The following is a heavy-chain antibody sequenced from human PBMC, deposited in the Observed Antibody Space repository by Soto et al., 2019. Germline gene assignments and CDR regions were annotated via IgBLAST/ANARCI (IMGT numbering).Heavy chain of an antibody. CDR1: GFTFSNAW. Sequence: EVQLVESGGGLVKPGGSLRLSCAASGFTFSNAWMSWVRQAPGKGLEWVGRIKSKTDGGTTDYAAPVKGRFTISRDDSKNTLYLQMNSPKTEDTAVYYCTTASSDYGDYVPAFDIWGQGTMVTVSS. CDR3: TTASSDYGDYVPAFDI. V-gene: IGHV3-15*01. J-gene: IGHJ3*02. CDR2: IKSKTDGGTT. D-gene: IGHD4-17*01.